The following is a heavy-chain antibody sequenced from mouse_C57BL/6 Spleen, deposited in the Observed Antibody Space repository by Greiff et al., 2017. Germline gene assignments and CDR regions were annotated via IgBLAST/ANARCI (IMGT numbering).Heavy chain of an antibody. D-gene: IGHD2-3*01. CDR3: TRRDGYHYYAMDY. Sequence: QVQLKESGAELVRPGASVTLSCKASGYTFTDYEMHWVKQTPVHGLEWIGAIDPETGGTAYNQKFKGKAILTADKSSSTAYMELRSLTSKDSAVYYCTRRDGYHYYAMDYWGQGTSVTVSS. CDR1: GYTFTDYE. V-gene: IGHV1-15*01. CDR2: IDPETGGT. J-gene: IGHJ4*01.